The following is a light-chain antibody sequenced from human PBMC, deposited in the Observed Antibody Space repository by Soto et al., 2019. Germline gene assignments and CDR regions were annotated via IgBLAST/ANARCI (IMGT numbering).Light chain of an antibody. CDR1: QSLVYSDGDTY. Sequence: VMMAQSPLSLPVTLGQPASISCSSSQSLVYSDGDTYLSWFQQRPGQSPRRLLSQVSNRDSGVPDRFSGSGSDTDFTLKISSVEADDVAVYYCMQNTHWPITFGQGTRLEIK. J-gene: IGKJ5*01. CDR3: MQNTHWPIT. V-gene: IGKV2-30*01. CDR2: QVS.